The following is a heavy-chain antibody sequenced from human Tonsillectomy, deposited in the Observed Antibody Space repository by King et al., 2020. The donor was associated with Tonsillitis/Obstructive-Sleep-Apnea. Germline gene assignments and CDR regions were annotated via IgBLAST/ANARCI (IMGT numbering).Heavy chain of an antibody. D-gene: IGHD6-19*01. CDR3: ARDPNTYSSGVYTDYYSYMDV. CDR2: INPCTGNT. CDR1: GYTFKAHS. V-gene: IGHV1-3*01. J-gene: IGHJ6*03. Sequence: VQLVQSGAEVRRPGASVKISCKTSGYTFKAHSLHLVRQASGQVLEWLGCINPCTGNTQYSKTFHGRVTVSRDAAARTVYLDLRGLTSGDTAVYYCARDPNTYSSGVYTDYYSYMDVWGKGTTVAV.